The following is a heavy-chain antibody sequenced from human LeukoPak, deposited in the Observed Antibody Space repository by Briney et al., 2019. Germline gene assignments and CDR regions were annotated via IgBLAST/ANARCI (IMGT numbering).Heavy chain of an antibody. D-gene: IGHD1-26*01. CDR3: ARESWWGASFASDI. CDR2: INTNTGNP. V-gene: IGHV7-4-1*02. J-gene: IGHJ3*02. CDR1: GYTFTSYA. Sequence: ASVKVSCKASGYTFTSYAMNWVRQAPGQGPEWMGWINTNTGNPTYAQGFTGRFVFSLDTSVSTAYLQISSLKAEDTAVYYCARESWWGASFASDIWGPATMVTSSS.